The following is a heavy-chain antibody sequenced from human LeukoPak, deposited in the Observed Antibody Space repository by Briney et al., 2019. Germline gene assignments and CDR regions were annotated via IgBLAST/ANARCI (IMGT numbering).Heavy chain of an antibody. Sequence: GGSLRLSCAASGFTFSHYYMSWIRQAPGKGLEWISYITRSGAFYADSVKGRLTVSRDNAKNALYLQMNSLRVEDTAVYYCARDGDTTSKVDYLGQGTLVTVSS. J-gene: IGHJ4*02. CDR1: GFTFSHYY. CDR3: ARDGDTTSKVDY. CDR2: ITRSGA. D-gene: IGHD7-27*01. V-gene: IGHV3-11*01.